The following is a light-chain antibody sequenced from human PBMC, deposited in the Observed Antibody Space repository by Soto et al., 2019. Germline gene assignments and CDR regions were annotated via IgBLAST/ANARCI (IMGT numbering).Light chain of an antibody. V-gene: IGLV1-44*01. CDR2: SNH. J-gene: IGLJ3*02. CDR1: SSNIGSNT. CDR3: AAWYDSHWG. Sequence: QSVLTQPPSASGTLVPRVTISWSGSSSNIGSNTVNWYQQLPGSAPKVLIYSNHQRPSGVPARFSGSKSGTSAALAISGLQCEDAAADYCAAWYDSHWGFGGGTNLTVL.